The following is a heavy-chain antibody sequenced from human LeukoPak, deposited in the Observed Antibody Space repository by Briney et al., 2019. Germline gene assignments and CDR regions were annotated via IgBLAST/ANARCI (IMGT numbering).Heavy chain of an antibody. CDR3: ARGSHYDFWSGYYRMDV. CDR2: ISWNSGSI. CDR1: GFTFDDYA. D-gene: IGHD3-3*01. V-gene: IGHV3-9*01. Sequence: PGRSLRLSCAASGFTFDDYAMHWVRQAPGKGLEWVSGISWNSGSIGYADSVKGRFTISRDNAKNSLYLQMNSLRSEDTAVYYCARGSHYDFWSGYYRMDVWGKGTTVTVSS. J-gene: IGHJ6*04.